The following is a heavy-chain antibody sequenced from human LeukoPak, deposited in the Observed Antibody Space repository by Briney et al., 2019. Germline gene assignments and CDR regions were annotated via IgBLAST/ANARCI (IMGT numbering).Heavy chain of an antibody. Sequence: PGGSLRLSCGASGFTFSTSGMHWVRQDPGKGLEWLTFIQYDSSYTYYTDSVKGRFTISRDNSRNTVYLQMNSLRTEDTAVYYCAREGSFRQIGAFDVWGQGTMVTVSS. CDR3: AREGSFRQIGAFDV. V-gene: IGHV3-30*02. CDR1: GFTFSTSG. CDR2: IQYDSSYT. D-gene: IGHD6-13*01. J-gene: IGHJ3*01.